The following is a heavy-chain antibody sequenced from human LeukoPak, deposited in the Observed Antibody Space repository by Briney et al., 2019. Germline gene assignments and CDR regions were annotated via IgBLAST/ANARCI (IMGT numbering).Heavy chain of an antibody. V-gene: IGHV1-24*01. D-gene: IGHD1-14*01. J-gene: IGHJ4*02. CDR2: FDAENDET. Sequence: ASVKVSCKVSEYTVTELSFNWVRQAPGEGLEWMGGFDAENDETLYAQKFQGRVTVTQDTSTDTAYMELSSLRSEDTAVYYCATEKAWNHGGFDYWGQGTPVIVSS. CDR1: EYTVTELS. CDR3: ATEKAWNHGGFDY.